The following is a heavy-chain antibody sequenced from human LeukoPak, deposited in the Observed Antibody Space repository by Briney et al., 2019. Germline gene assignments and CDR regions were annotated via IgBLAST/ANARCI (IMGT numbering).Heavy chain of an antibody. Sequence: SETLSLTCTVSGGPISSYYWSWIRQPPGKGLEWIGYIYYSGSTNYNPSLKSRVTISVDTSKNQFSLKLSSVTAADTAVYYCARASGDYVWGSYRYLFDYWGQGTLVTVSS. V-gene: IGHV4-59*01. J-gene: IGHJ4*02. CDR1: GGPISSYY. D-gene: IGHD3-16*02. CDR2: IYYSGST. CDR3: ARASGDYVWGSYRYLFDY.